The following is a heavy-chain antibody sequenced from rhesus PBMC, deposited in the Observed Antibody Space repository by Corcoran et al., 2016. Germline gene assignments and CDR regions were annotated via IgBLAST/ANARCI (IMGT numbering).Heavy chain of an antibody. Sequence: QVQLVQSGTEVKKPGSSVKVSCKASGYTFTDYYVHWVRQAPGQGLEWVGEINPKPGGTNYAKKFQGRVIVTRDTSTSTAYMDLSSLRSEDTAVYYCTRDRYSGTWNFGYWGQGVLVIVSS. CDR3: TRDRYSGTWNFGY. CDR2: INPKPGGT. V-gene: IGHV1-138*01. CDR1: GYTFTDYY. D-gene: IGHD6-25*01. J-gene: IGHJ4*01.